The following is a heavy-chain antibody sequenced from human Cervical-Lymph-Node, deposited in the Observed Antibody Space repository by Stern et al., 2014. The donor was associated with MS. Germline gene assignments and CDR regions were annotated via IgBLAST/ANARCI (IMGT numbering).Heavy chain of an antibody. CDR2: IYSGGTT. CDR1: GFTVSINY. D-gene: IGHD1-26*01. CDR3: ATAPSWGY. V-gene: IGHV3-53*01. Sequence: DVQLLESGGGLIQPGGSLRLSCAASGFTVSINYMSWVRQAPGKGLEGVSVIYSGGTTNYADSVKGRFTISRDNSKNTLYLQMNSLRAEDTAVYYCATAPSWGYWGQGTLVTVSS. J-gene: IGHJ4*02.